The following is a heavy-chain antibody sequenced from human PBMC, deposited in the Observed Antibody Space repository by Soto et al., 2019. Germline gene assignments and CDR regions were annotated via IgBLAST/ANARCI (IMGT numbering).Heavy chain of an antibody. CDR2: IYYSGST. CDR1: GGTISSSSYY. J-gene: IGHJ6*03. V-gene: IGHV4-39*01. D-gene: IGHD4-17*01. CDR3: ARHGLLYGDYGNYYYYMDV. Sequence: PSETLSLTCTVSGGTISSSSYYWGWISQPPGKGLEWIGSIYYSGSTYYNPSLKSRVTISVDTSKNQFSLKLSSVTAADTAVYYCARHGLLYGDYGNYYYYMDVWGKGTTVTVSS.